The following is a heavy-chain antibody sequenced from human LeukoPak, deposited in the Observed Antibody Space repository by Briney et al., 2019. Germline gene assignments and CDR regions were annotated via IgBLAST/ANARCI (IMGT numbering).Heavy chain of an antibody. V-gene: IGHV3-74*01. CDR2: IIPGETPT. Sequence: SLRLSCVVSGFTYSNYVMPSGPQSPGQGPMWFSRIIPGETPTDSADSVKGRFTISRGKAKILLYLQMNGLRAHGSAVYYCAKDLSWNRADRWGQGTMVTVSS. J-gene: IGHJ5*02. CDR3: AKDLSWNRADR. CDR1: GFTYSNYV. D-gene: IGHD1/OR15-1a*01.